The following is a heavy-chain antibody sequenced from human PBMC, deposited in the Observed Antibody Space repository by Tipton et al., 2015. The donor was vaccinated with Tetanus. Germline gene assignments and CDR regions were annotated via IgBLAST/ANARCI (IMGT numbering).Heavy chain of an antibody. Sequence: SLRLSCAASGFTVSSNYMSWVRQAPGKGLEWVSVIYSGGSTYYADSVKGRFTISRDNSKNTLYLQMNSLRAEDTAVYYCARDRSGYSYGSLGAFDIWGQGTMVTVSS. CDR2: IYSGGST. J-gene: IGHJ3*02. V-gene: IGHV3-53*01. CDR1: GFTVSSNY. CDR3: ARDRSGYSYGSLGAFDI. D-gene: IGHD5-18*01.